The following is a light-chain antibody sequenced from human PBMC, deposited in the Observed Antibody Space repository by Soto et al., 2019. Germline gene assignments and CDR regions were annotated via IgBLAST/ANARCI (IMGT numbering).Light chain of an antibody. J-gene: IGKJ1*01. CDR1: QGIGDT. CDR2: DTS. V-gene: IGKV3-15*01. CDR3: QQYNNWPRT. Sequence: EVVMRQSPATLSASPGEGATLSCKASQGIGDTLAWYQHKPGQTPRLLIYDTSTRATGVPTRFSGSGSGTEFTLTISSLQSEDSAIYYCQQYNNWPRTFGQGTKVDIK.